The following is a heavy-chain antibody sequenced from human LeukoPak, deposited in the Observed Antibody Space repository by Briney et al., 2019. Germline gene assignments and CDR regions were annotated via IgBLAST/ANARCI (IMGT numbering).Heavy chain of an antibody. D-gene: IGHD5-12*01. CDR2: ISYDGSNK. Sequence: GGSLRLSCAASGFTFSSYAMHWVRQAPGKGLEWVAVISYDGSNKYYADSVKGRFTISRDNSKNTLYQQMNSLRAEDTAVYYCARDGNSGYVEFVFDIWGQGTMVTVSS. J-gene: IGHJ3*02. CDR1: GFTFSSYA. V-gene: IGHV3-30*04. CDR3: ARDGNSGYVEFVFDI.